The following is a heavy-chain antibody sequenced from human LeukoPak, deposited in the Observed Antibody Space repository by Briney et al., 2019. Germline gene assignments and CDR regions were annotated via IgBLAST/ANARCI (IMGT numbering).Heavy chain of an antibody. CDR1: GGSINSGSYY. J-gene: IGHJ3*01. CDR2: IYSSGSI. V-gene: IGHV4-61*02. D-gene: IGHD4-17*01. CDR3: ARDRGDYGYASDV. Sequence: KPSETLSLTXIVSGGSINSGSYYWSWIRQPAGRGLEWIGRIYSSGSIRYNPSLRSQVTISVDTSKSQFSLMLKSVTAADTAVYYSARDRGDYGYASDVWGQGTMVTASS.